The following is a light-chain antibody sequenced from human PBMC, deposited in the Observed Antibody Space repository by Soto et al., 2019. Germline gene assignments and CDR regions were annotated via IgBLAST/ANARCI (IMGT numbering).Light chain of an antibody. J-gene: IGLJ1*01. CDR1: SSNIGNDY. Sequence: QSVLTQPPSVSAAPGQKVTISCSGTSSNIGNDYVSWYQHLPGTAPKVLIYDNNKRPSGIPDRFSGSKSGTSATLGITGLQTGDEADYYCGTWDSSLSAHVFGTGTKVTVL. CDR3: GTWDSSLSAHV. CDR2: DNN. V-gene: IGLV1-51*01.